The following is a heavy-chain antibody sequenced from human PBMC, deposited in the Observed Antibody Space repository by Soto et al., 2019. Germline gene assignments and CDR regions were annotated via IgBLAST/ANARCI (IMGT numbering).Heavy chain of an antibody. CDR3: ATGPPIDCSGGSCYGMDV. D-gene: IGHD2-15*01. CDR1: GYTLTELS. CDR2: FDPEDGET. Sequence: GASVKVSCKVSGYTLTELSMHWVRQAPGKGLEWMGGFDPEDGETIYAQKFQGRVTMTEDTSTDTAYMELSSLRSEDTAVYYCATGPPIDCSGGSCYGMDVWGQGTTVTVSS. J-gene: IGHJ6*02. V-gene: IGHV1-24*01.